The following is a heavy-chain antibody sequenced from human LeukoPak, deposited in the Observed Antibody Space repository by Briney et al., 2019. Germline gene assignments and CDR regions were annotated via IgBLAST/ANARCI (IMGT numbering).Heavy chain of an antibody. CDR1: GFTFSTYW. V-gene: IGHV3-74*01. CDR3: VRGPAAMGWFDP. D-gene: IGHD2-2*01. J-gene: IGHJ5*02. CDR2: IKSDGSTT. Sequence: GGSLRLSCAASGFTFSTYWMHWVRQAPGKGLVSVSRIKSDGSTTDYADSVKGRFTISRDNAKNMLYLQMNSLRDEDTAVYYCVRGPAAMGWFDPWGQGTLVTVSS.